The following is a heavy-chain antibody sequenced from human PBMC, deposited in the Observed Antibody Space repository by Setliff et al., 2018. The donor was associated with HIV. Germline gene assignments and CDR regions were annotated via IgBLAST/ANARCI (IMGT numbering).Heavy chain of an antibody. V-gene: IGHV4-39*07. J-gene: IGHJ4*02. Sequence: SETLSLTCSVSGVSINRTDHYWGWIRQPPGKGLEWIGSIYYSGSTYYNPSLKSRVTISVDTSKNQFSLKLNSVTAADTAVYYCARTRGYTYGYIDSWAQGTLVTVSS. CDR1: GVSINRTDHY. D-gene: IGHD5-18*01. CDR3: ARTRGYTYGYIDS. CDR2: IYYSGST.